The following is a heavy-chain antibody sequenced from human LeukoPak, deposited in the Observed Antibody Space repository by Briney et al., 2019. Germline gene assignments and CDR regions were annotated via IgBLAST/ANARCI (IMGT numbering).Heavy chain of an antibody. V-gene: IGHV3-7*01. D-gene: IGHD2-8*01. CDR2: IKQDGSEK. J-gene: IGHJ5*02. CDR1: GFTFSSYW. CDR3: AKDLIS. Sequence: PGGSLRLSCAASGFTFSSYWMSWVRQASGKGLEWVANIKQDGSEKYYVDSVKGRFTISRDNSKNTLYLQMNSLRTEDTAVYYCAKDLISWGQGTLVTVSS.